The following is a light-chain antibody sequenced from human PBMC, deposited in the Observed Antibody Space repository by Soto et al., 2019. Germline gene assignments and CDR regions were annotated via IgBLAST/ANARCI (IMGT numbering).Light chain of an antibody. Sequence: DIQMTQSQSSLSSSVGDRVTITCRASQSISSYLNWYQQKPGKAPKLLIYAASSLQSGVTSRFSGSGSGTDFPLTISSLQPEDFATYYFQQSYTTPRTFGQGTKVEIK. V-gene: IGKV1-39*01. CDR3: QQSYTTPRT. CDR2: AAS. CDR1: QSISSY. J-gene: IGKJ1*01.